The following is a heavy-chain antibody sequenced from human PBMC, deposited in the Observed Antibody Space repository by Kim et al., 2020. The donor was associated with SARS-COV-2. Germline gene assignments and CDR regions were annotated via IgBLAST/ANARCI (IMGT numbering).Heavy chain of an antibody. CDR1: GFTFSSYG. J-gene: IGHJ5*02. V-gene: IGHV3-33*01. CDR2: IWYDGSNK. CDR3: ARDRLPTIFGADPWFDP. D-gene: IGHD3-3*01. Sequence: GGSLRLSCAASGFTFSSYGMHWVRQAPGKGLEWVAVIWYDGSNKYYADSVKGRFTISRDNSKNTLYLQMNSLRAEDTAVYYCARDRLPTIFGADPWFDPWGQGTLVTVSS.